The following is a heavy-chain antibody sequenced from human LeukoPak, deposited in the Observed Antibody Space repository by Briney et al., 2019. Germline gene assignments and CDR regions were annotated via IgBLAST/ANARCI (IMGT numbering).Heavy chain of an antibody. D-gene: IGHD2-2*01. Sequence: PGGSLRLSCAASGFTFSSYSMNWVRQAPGKGLEWVSYISSSGSTIYYADSVKSRFTISRDNAKNSLYLQMNSLRAEDTAVYYCARDSVVVPASYYYYGMDVWGQGTTVTVSS. J-gene: IGHJ6*02. CDR3: ARDSVVVPASYYYYGMDV. CDR2: ISSSGSTI. CDR1: GFTFSSYS. V-gene: IGHV3-48*01.